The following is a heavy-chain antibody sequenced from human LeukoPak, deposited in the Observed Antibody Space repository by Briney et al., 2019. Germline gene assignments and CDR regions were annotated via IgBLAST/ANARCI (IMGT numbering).Heavy chain of an antibody. Sequence: GGFLRLSCAASRFTFDDYTMHWVRQAPGKGLEWVSLISWDGGSTYYADSVKGRFTISRDNSKNSLYLQMNSLRTEDTALYYCAKDIAGFGESREYYFDYWGQGTLVTVSS. CDR2: ISWDGGST. V-gene: IGHV3-43*01. J-gene: IGHJ4*02. D-gene: IGHD3-10*01. CDR3: AKDIAGFGESREYYFDY. CDR1: RFTFDDYT.